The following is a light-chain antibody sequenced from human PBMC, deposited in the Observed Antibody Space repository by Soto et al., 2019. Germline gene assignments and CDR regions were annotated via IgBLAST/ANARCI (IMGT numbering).Light chain of an antibody. CDR1: QSVSYW. V-gene: IGKV1-5*01. Sequence: DIHMTQSPSTLSASVGDRVTITCRASQSVSYWLAWYRQKPGKAPKLLIHDASSLESGVPSRFRGGGSGQEFTLTISGLQPDDFATYYCQQYGFSFGPGTKVEMK. CDR2: DAS. CDR3: QQYGFS. J-gene: IGKJ3*01.